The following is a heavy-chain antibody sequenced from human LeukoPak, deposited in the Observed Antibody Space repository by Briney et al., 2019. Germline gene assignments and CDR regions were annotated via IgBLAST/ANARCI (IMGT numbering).Heavy chain of an antibody. CDR2: IIPIFGTA. CDR3: ARAADYYDSSGYSPCRY. Sequence: SVKVSCRASGGTFSSYVISWVRQAPGQGLEWMGGIIPIFGTANYAQKFQGRVTITADESTSTAYMELSSLRSEDTAVYYCARAADYYDSSGYSPCRYWGQGTLVTVSS. J-gene: IGHJ4*02. CDR1: GGTFSSYV. D-gene: IGHD3-22*01. V-gene: IGHV1-69*13.